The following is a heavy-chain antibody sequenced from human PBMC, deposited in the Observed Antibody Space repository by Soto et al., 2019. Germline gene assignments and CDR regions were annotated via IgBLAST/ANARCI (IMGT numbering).Heavy chain of an antibody. CDR1: GGSISSCDYY. CDR2: IYHSGST. V-gene: IGHV4-30-4*01. CDR3: ARLVARGYHSSYDDS. J-gene: IGHJ4*02. D-gene: IGHD3-22*01. Sequence: SETLSLTCTVSGGSISSCDYYWSWIRQPPGKGLEWIGYIYHSGSTYYNPSLKSRVIISVDTSKNQFSLYLRSVTAADTAVYYCARLVARGYHSSYDDSWGQGTLVTVSS.